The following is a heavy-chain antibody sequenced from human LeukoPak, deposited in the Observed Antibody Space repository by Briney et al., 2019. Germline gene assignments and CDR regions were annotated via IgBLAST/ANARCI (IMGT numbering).Heavy chain of an antibody. CDR1: GFSFSSYN. Sequence: GGSLRLSCAASGFSFSSYNMNWVRQAPGERPEWVSSISSSSTYIYYADSVKGRFTISRDNSKNTLYLQMNSLRAEDTAVYYCARGYCSGGSCYRRYYFDYWGQGTLVAVSS. J-gene: IGHJ4*02. CDR2: ISSSSTYI. V-gene: IGHV3-21*01. CDR3: ARGYCSGGSCYRRYYFDY. D-gene: IGHD2-15*01.